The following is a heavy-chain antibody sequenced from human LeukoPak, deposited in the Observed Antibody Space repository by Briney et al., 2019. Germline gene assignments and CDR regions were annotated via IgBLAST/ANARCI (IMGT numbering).Heavy chain of an antibody. V-gene: IGHV4-59*01. CDR3: ARAAYGSTYLFDS. D-gene: IGHD6-13*01. CDR2: IYYSGST. Sequence: SETLSLTCTVSGGSISSYYWSWIRQPPGKRLEWIGYIYYSGSTNYNPSLKSRVTISVDTSKNQFSLKVTSVTAADTAIYYCARAAYGSTYLFDSWGQGTLVTVSS. CDR1: GGSISSYY. J-gene: IGHJ4*02.